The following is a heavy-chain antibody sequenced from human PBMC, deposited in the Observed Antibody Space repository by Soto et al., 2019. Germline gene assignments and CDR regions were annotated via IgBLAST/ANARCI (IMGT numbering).Heavy chain of an antibody. D-gene: IGHD1-26*01. V-gene: IGHV3-33*06. CDR1: GFTFSSYG. J-gene: IGHJ4*02. CDR2: IWYDGSNK. Sequence: QVQLVESGGGVVQPGRSLRLSCEASGFTFSSYGMHWVRQAPGKGLEWVAVIWYDGSNKYYADSVKGRFTISRDNSKNTLYLQMNSLRAEDTAVYYCAKQHNSGIFDYWGQGTLVTVSS. CDR3: AKQHNSGIFDY.